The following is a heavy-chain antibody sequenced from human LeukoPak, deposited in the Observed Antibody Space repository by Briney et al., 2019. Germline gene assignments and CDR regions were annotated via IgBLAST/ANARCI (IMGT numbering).Heavy chain of an antibody. V-gene: IGHV4-34*01. Sequence: SETLSLTCAVYGGSFSGYYWSWIRQPPGKGLEWIGEINHSGSTNYNPSLKSRVTISVDTSKNQFSLKLSSVTAADTAVYYCTREGSGVATIGRGGFDYWGQGTLVTVSS. CDR3: TREGSGVATIGRGGFDY. CDR2: INHSGST. CDR1: GGSFSGYY. D-gene: IGHD5-12*01. J-gene: IGHJ4*02.